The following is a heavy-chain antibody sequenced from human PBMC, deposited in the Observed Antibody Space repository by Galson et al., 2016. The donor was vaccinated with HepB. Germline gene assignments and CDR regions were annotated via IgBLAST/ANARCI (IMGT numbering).Heavy chain of an antibody. CDR1: GFTFSSYA. V-gene: IGHV3-23*01. J-gene: IGHJ4*02. CDR3: AARPAVSPIAPYDY. Sequence: SLRLSCAASGFTFSSYAMSWVRQAPGKGLEWVSVISGSGASTYYADSVKGRFTILRDDSKSTLFLHMNSLRAEDTAAYYCAARPAVSPIAPYDYWGQGALLTVSS. CDR2: ISGSGAST. D-gene: IGHD2-15*01.